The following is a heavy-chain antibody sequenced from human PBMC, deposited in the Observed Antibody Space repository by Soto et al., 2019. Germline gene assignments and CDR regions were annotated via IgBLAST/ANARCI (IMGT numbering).Heavy chain of an antibody. CDR2: IYWDDDK. V-gene: IGHV2-5*02. CDR3: AHRALYSGSYWDGGYFDT. D-gene: IGHD1-26*01. J-gene: IGHJ4*02. CDR1: GFSLTTSGVG. Sequence: QITLRESGPPRVRPTQPLTLTCDFSGFSLTTSGVGVAWIRQSPGKAPEWLAVIYWDDDKRYSPTLKSRLTITKDTYKTQVVLTMPNIGPVDTGTYYCAHRALYSGSYWDGGYFDTWGQGTPVTVSS.